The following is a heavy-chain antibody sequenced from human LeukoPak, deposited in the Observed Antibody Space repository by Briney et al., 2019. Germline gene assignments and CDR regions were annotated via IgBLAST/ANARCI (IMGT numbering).Heavy chain of an antibody. J-gene: IGHJ5*02. CDR2: ISAYNGNT. CDR3: ARRRMYYYDSSGYYHNWFDP. V-gene: IGHV1-18*01. Sequence: ASVKVSCEASGYTFTSYGISWVRQAPGQGLEWMGWISAYNGNTNYAQKLQGRVTMTTDTSTSTAYMELRSLRSDDTAVYYCARRRMYYYDSSGYYHNWFDPWGQGTLVTVSS. CDR1: GYTFTSYG. D-gene: IGHD3-22*01.